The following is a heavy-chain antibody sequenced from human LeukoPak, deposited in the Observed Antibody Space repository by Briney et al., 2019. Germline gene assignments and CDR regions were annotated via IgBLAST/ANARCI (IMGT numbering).Heavy chain of an antibody. D-gene: IGHD3-10*01. CDR1: GFTCSRFS. V-gene: IGHV3-21*01. J-gene: IGHJ4*02. CDR2: IYVTGGYI. CDR3: AREFNTVGNFDY. Sequence: GGSLRLSCATSGFTCSRFSMRWVRQAPGKGLEWVASIYVTGGYINYADSVKGRVTISRDNAKNSVYLQMSSLRAEDTAVYYCAREFNTVGNFDYWGQGTLVTVSS.